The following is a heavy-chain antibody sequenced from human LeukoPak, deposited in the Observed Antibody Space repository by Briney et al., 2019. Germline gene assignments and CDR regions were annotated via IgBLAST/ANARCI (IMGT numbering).Heavy chain of an antibody. V-gene: IGHV3-64*01. CDR3: ARGGSIAARPIDY. Sequence: GGSLRLSCAASGFTFSSYAMHWIRQAPGKGLEYVSVISSNGGSTYYANSVKGRFTISRDNSKNTLFLQMGSLRAEDMAVYYCARGGSIAARPIDYWGQGTLVTVSS. D-gene: IGHD6-6*01. J-gene: IGHJ4*02. CDR1: GFTFSSYA. CDR2: ISSNGGST.